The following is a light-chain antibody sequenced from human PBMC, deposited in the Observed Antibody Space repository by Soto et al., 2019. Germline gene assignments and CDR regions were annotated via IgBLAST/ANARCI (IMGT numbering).Light chain of an antibody. J-gene: IGLJ2*01. CDR3: GTWDSSLSAVA. V-gene: IGLV1-51*01. CDR2: DNS. CDR1: SSNIGNNF. Sequence: QSVLTQPPSVSAAPGQKVTISCSGSSSNIGNNFVSWYQQLPGTAPKVLIYDNSKRPSGIPDRFSGSKSGTSATLGITGLQTGDEADYYCGTWDSSLSAVAFGGGTQLTVL.